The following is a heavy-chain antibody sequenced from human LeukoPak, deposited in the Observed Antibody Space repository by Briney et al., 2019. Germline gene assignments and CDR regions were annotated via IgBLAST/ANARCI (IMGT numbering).Heavy chain of an antibody. CDR2: IYTSGST. D-gene: IGHD1-7*01. J-gene: IGHJ5*02. V-gene: IGHV4-4*09. CDR3: ARQAQDGTNNYFDP. CDR1: GGSFSGYH. Sequence: SETLSLTCAVYGGSFSGYHWTWIRQSPGRGLEWIGNIYTSGSTNYNPSLNSRVTISIDTSKNQFSLKVSSMTAADTAVYYCARQAQDGTNNYFDPWGQGTLVTVSS.